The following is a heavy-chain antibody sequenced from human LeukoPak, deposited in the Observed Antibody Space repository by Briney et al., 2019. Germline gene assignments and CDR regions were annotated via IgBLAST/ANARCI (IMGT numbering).Heavy chain of an antibody. Sequence: ASVKVSCKASGYTFTGYYMHWVRQAPGQGLEWMGRINPNSGGTNYAQKFQGRVTMTRDTSISTAYMELSRLRSDDTAVYYCARTVTYDYVWGSYRHFDYWGHGTLVNVSS. CDR3: ARTVTYDYVWGSYRHFDY. J-gene: IGHJ4*01. CDR2: INPNSGGT. D-gene: IGHD3-16*02. CDR1: GYTFTGYY. V-gene: IGHV1-2*06.